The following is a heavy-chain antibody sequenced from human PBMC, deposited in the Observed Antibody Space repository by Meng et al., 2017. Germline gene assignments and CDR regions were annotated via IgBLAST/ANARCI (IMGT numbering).Heavy chain of an antibody. CDR3: ARDLGGYCSSTSCYASNWFDP. D-gene: IGHD2-2*01. CDR2: INPNSGGT. CDR1: GYTFTGYY. V-gene: IGHV1-2*06. J-gene: IGHJ5*02. Sequence: VHSGAELTKPGSSVKVSCKASGYTFTGYYMHWVRQAPGQGLEWMGRINPNSGGTNYAQKFQGRVTMTRDTSISTAYMELSRLRSDDTAVYYCARDLGGYCSSTSCYASNWFDPWGQGTLVTVSS.